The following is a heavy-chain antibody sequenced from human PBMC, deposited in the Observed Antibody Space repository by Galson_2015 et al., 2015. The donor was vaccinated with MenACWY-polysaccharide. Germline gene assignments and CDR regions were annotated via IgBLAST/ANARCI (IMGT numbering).Heavy chain of an antibody. D-gene: IGHD1-1*01. CDR3: AHFGPDWERSQ. CDR1: GFTVSANY. CDR2: ISTDGSFT. V-gene: IGHV3-74*01. Sequence: SLRLSCAASGFTVSANYMSWVRQVPGKGLVWVSRISTDGSFTGNADSVKGRFTISRDNAKNTLYLQMNSLRVEDTAVYFCAHFGPDWERSQWGQGTLVTVSS. J-gene: IGHJ4*02.